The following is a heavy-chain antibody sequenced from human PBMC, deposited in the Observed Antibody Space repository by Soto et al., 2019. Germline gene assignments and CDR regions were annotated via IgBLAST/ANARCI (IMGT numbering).Heavy chain of an antibody. Sequence: GGSLRLSCAASGFTFSSYGMHWVRQAPGKGLEWVAVISYDGSNKYYADSVKGRFTISRDNSKNTLYLQMNSLRAEDTAVYYCAKDPLSAGGSSGYDYWGQGTLVTVSS. CDR1: GFTFSSYG. CDR3: AKDPLSAGGSSGYDY. V-gene: IGHV3-30*18. J-gene: IGHJ4*02. CDR2: ISYDGSNK. D-gene: IGHD6-19*01.